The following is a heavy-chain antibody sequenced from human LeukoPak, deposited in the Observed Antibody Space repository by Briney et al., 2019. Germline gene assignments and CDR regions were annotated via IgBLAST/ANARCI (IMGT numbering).Heavy chain of an antibody. CDR2: LYTSGST. CDR3: ARDFDFGGYYYYMDV. CDR1: GASVSSCY. J-gene: IGHJ6*03. D-gene: IGHD3-10*01. Sequence: PSETLSLTCTVSGASVSSCYWSWIRQPAGKGLEWIGRLYTSGSTNYNPSLKSRVTVSVDTSKNQFSLKLTSVTAADTAVYYCARDFDFGGYYYYMDVWGKGTTVTVSS. V-gene: IGHV4-4*07.